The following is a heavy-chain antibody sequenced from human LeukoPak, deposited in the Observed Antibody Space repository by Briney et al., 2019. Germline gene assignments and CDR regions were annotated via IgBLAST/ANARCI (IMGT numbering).Heavy chain of an antibody. CDR2: IIPIFGTA. D-gene: IGHD3-22*01. Sequence: ASVKVSCKASGGTFSSYAISWVRQAPGQGLEWMGGIIPIFGTANYAQKFQGRVTITADESTSTAYMELSSLRSEDMAVYYCARRGDYYDSSGHENWFDPWGQGTLVTVSS. V-gene: IGHV1-69*13. J-gene: IGHJ5*02. CDR3: ARRGDYYDSSGHENWFDP. CDR1: GGTFSSYA.